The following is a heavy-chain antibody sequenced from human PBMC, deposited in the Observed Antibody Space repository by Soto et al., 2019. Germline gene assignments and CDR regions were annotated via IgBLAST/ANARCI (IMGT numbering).Heavy chain of an antibody. J-gene: IGHJ5*02. CDR1: GYSFTSYW. V-gene: IGHV5-51*01. CDR3: ARLPGYDYSIGGWFDP. D-gene: IGHD4-4*01. Sequence: EVQLVQSGAEVKKPGESLKISCKGSGYSFTSYWIGWVRQMPGKGLEWMGIIYPGDSDTRYSPSFQGQVTISADKSISTVYLQWSSLKASDTAMYYCARLPGYDYSIGGWFDPWGQGTLVTVSS. CDR2: IYPGDSDT.